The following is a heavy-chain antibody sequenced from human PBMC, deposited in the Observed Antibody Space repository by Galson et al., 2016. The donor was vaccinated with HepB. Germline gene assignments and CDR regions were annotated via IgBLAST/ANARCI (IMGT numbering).Heavy chain of an antibody. CDR3: SRELMGSKEYYYCGMDV. V-gene: IGHV3-48*02. Sequence: SLRLSCAASGFSFSSYNMNWVRQAPGKGLEWVSFLSSTSSTIYYADSVKGRFTISRDNAKNSLYLQMNSLRDEDTAVYYCSRELMGSKEYYYCGMDVWGHGTTVTVSS. CDR1: GFSFSSYN. J-gene: IGHJ6*02. D-gene: IGHD1-26*01. CDR2: LSSTSSTI.